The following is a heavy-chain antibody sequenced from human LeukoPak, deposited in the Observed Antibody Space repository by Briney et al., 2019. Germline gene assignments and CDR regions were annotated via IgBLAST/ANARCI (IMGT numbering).Heavy chain of an antibody. D-gene: IGHD3-10*01. Sequence: ASVKVSCKASGHTFTGYYMHWVRQAPGQGLEWMGWINPNSGGTNYAQKFQGRVTMTRDTSISTAYMELSRLRSDDTAVYYCARGGYYGSGRRIDYWGQGTLVTVSS. CDR2: INPNSGGT. CDR1: GHTFTGYY. CDR3: ARGGYYGSGRRIDY. J-gene: IGHJ4*02. V-gene: IGHV1-2*02.